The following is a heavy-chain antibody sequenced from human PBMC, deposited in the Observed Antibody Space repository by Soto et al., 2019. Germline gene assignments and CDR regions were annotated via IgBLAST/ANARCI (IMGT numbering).Heavy chain of an antibody. J-gene: IGHJ6*02. Sequence: ASVKVSCKASGYTFTNYGITWVRQAPGQGLEWMGWINTYNGNTNYAQRLQGRVTITRDTSTSTAYVELSSLRSEDTAVYYCAKNPENYYYGMDVWGQGTTVTVSS. CDR1: GYTFTNYG. V-gene: IGHV1-18*01. CDR2: INTYNGNT. CDR3: AKNPENYYYGMDV.